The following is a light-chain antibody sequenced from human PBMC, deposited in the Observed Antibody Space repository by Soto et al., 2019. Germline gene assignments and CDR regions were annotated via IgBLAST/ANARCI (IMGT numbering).Light chain of an antibody. CDR3: QQYDILPIT. CDR1: QDINIY. CDR2: VAS. J-gene: IGKJ5*01. V-gene: IGKV1-33*01. Sequence: DIQMTQSPSSLFASVGDRVTITCQATQDINIYLNWYQQKPGKAPNLLIYVASNLEIGVPSRFSGSGSGTHFTFTISSLQTEDIGTYYCQQYDILPITFGRGTRLEI.